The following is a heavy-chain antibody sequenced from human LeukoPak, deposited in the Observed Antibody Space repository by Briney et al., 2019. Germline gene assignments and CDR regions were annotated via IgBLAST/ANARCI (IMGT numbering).Heavy chain of an antibody. CDR3: AREDAGGTYSFDY. CDR2: IYTSGIT. J-gene: IGHJ4*02. V-gene: IGHV3-66*01. CDR1: GFTVSSNF. Sequence: PGGSLRLSCAVSGFTVSSNFMSWARQAPGKGPEWVSVIYTSGITYYADSVRGRFTISRDNSKNTLYLQMDSLTAEDTAVYYCAREDAGGTYSFDYWGQGTLVTVSS. D-gene: IGHD1-26*01.